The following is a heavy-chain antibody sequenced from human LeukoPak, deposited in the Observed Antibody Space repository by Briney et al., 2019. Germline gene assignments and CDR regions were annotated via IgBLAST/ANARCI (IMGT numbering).Heavy chain of an antibody. CDR2: INPNSGGT. V-gene: IGHV1-2*02. CDR1: GYTFTGYY. D-gene: IGHD6-13*01. CDR3: ARRAGQQLVPYALDF. Sequence: ASVKVSCKASGYTFTGYYMHWVRQAPGQGLEWMGWINPNSGGTNYAQKFQGRVTMTRDTSISTAYMELSRLRSDATAVYYCARRAGQQLVPYALDFWGQGTMVTVS. J-gene: IGHJ3*01.